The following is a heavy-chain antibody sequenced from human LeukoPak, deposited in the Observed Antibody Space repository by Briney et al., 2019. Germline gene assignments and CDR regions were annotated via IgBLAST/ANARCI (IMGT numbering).Heavy chain of an antibody. CDR3: ARDSPNSSGYYYYFDY. CDR2: INHSGST. V-gene: IGHV4-34*01. J-gene: IGHJ4*02. D-gene: IGHD3-22*01. CDR1: GGSFSGYY. Sequence: ASETLSLTCAVYGGSFSGYYWSWIRQPPGKGLEWIGEINHSGSTNYNPSLKSRVTISVDTSKNQFSLKLSSVTAADTAVYYCARDSPNSSGYYYYFDYWGQGTLVTVSS.